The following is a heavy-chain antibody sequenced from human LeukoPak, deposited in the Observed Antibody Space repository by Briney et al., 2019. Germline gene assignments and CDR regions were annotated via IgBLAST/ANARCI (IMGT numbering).Heavy chain of an antibody. CDR2: IHPSGIF. CDR3: ARGRDRSKTGDH. V-gene: IGHV4-34*01. Sequence: SETLSLTCAVYGGSCDDYCRSWIRQPPGKGLEWIGEIHPSGIFYHNPSLMSRVTISIDTSKSQFSLRLTSVTAADTAFYYCARGRDRSKTGDHWGQGSLVTVSS. D-gene: IGHD5-24*01. J-gene: IGHJ4*02. CDR1: GGSCDDYC.